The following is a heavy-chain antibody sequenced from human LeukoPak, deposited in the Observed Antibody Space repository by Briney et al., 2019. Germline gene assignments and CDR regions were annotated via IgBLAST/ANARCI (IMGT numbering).Heavy chain of an antibody. J-gene: IGHJ4*02. CDR1: GFAFSSYT. D-gene: IGHD3-3*01. Sequence: RGSPRLSCAASGFAFSSYTMNWVCQAPGKGLEWVSYISRSSSTIYYADSVKGRFTISRDNAKNSLYLQMNGLRDEDTAMYYCARGVDYWGQGTLGPVSS. CDR3: ARGVDY. V-gene: IGHV3-48*02. CDR2: ISRSSSTI.